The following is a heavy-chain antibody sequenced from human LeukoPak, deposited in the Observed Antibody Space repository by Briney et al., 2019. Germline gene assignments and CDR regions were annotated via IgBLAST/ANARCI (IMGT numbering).Heavy chain of an antibody. CDR2: INPNSGGT. CDR3: ARDQSIAARRASGAPPY. V-gene: IGHV1-2*02. D-gene: IGHD6-6*01. J-gene: IGHJ4*02. CDR1: GYTFTGYY. Sequence: ASVRVSCKASGYTFTGYYMHWVRQAPGQGLEWMGWINPNSGGTNYAQKFQGRVTMTRDTSISTAYMELSRLRSDDTAVYYCARDQSIAARRASGAPPYWGQGTLVTVSS.